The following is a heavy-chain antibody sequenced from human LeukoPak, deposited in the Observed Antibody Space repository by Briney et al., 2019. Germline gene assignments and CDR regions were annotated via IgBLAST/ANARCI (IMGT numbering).Heavy chain of an antibody. D-gene: IGHD1-1*01. V-gene: IGHV3-7*01. CDR1: GFTFSSYW. CDR3: ATPTAGTWHFDY. J-gene: IGHJ4*02. CDR2: IKQDASER. Sequence: GGSLRLSCAASGFTFSSYWMTWVRQAPGKGLEWVANIKQDASERYYVDSVKGRFTISRDNAKDSLYLQMNSLRAEDTAVYYCATPTAGTWHFDYWGQGTLVTVSS.